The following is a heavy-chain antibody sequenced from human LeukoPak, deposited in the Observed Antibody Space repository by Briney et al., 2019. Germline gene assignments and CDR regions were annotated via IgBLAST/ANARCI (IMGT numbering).Heavy chain of an antibody. J-gene: IGHJ4*02. Sequence: SETLSPTCTVSGGSISSYYWSWIRQPAGKGLEWIGRIYTSGSTNYNPSLKSRVTMSVDTSKNQFSLKLSSVTAADTAVYYCARERHYYGSGTDSSRRDYWGQGNLVTVSS. D-gene: IGHD3-10*01. CDR3: ARERHYYGSGTDSSRRDY. CDR2: IYTSGST. V-gene: IGHV4-4*07. CDR1: GGSISSYY.